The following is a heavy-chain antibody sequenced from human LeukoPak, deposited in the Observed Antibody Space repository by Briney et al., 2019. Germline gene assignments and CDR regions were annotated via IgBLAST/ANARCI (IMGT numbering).Heavy chain of an antibody. CDR3: ARTNDYDFWSGSPKGAFDY. J-gene: IGHJ4*02. CDR1: GFTFSSYE. Sequence: GGSLRLSCAASGFTFSSYEMSWVRQAPGKGLEWVSYINTSGSTIYYADSVKGRFTISRDNAKNSLYLQMNSLRAEDTAVYYCARTNDYDFWSGSPKGAFDYWGQGTLVTVSS. V-gene: IGHV3-48*03. D-gene: IGHD3-3*01. CDR2: INTSGSTI.